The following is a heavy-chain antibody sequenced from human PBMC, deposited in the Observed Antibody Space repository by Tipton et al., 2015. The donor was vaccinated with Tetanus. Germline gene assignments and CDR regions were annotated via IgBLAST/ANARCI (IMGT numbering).Heavy chain of an antibody. D-gene: IGHD3-9*01. CDR2: IYYSGST. CDR1: GGSISSYY. CDR3: ARLGYDILTGYHYDS. Sequence: TLSLTCTVSGGSISSYYWSWIRQPPGKGLEWIGYIYYSGSTNYNPSLKSRVTISVDTSKNQFSLKLSSVPAADTAVYYCARLGYDILTGYHYDSWGQGTLVTVSS. J-gene: IGHJ4*02. V-gene: IGHV4-59*08.